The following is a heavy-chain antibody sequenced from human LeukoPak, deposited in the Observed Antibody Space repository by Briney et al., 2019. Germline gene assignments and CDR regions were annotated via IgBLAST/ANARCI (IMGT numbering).Heavy chain of an antibody. Sequence: SETLSLTCTVSGGSISGYYWSWIRQPPGKGPECIGYIYYSGSTNYNPSLKSRVTISVDTSRNQFSLKLTSVTAADTAVYYCAKVSDRDSSGYYWGFEYWGQGTLVTVSS. CDR1: GGSISGYY. CDR3: AKVSDRDSSGYYWGFEY. CDR2: IYYSGST. D-gene: IGHD3-22*01. J-gene: IGHJ4*02. V-gene: IGHV4-59*08.